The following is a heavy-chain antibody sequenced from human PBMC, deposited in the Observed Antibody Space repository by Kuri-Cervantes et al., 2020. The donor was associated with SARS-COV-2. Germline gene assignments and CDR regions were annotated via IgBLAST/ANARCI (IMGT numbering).Heavy chain of an antibody. CDR1: GYTFTGYY. V-gene: IGHV1-2*02. CDR2: INPNSGAT. CDR3: ARGGYGGRFGYDYVRGVHFDY. J-gene: IGHJ4*02. D-gene: IGHD3-10*02. Sequence: ASVKVSCKASGYTFTGYYMHWVRQAPGQGLEWMGWINPNSGATNYAQKFQGRVTMTRDTSISTAYMELSRLRSDDTAVYYCARGGYGGRFGYDYVRGVHFDYWGQGTLVTVSS.